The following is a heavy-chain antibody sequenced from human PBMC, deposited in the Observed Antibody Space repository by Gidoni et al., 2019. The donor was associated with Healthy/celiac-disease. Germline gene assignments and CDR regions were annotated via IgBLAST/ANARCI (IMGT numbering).Heavy chain of an antibody. Sequence: QAPGKGLEWVSYISSSGSTIYYADSVKGRFTISRDNAKNSLYLQMNSLRAEDTAVYYCARATWIQLSPDRGNYYYGMDVWGQGTTVTVSS. D-gene: IGHD5-18*01. CDR2: ISSSGSTI. J-gene: IGHJ6*02. CDR3: ARATWIQLSPDRGNYYYGMDV. V-gene: IGHV3-48*03.